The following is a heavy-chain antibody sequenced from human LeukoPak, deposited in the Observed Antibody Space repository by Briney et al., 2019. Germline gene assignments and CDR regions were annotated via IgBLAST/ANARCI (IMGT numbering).Heavy chain of an antibody. CDR1: GFTFSNYG. Sequence: GGSLRLSCAASGFTFSNYGMHWVRQAPGKGLEWVAVLSYDGSDQYYADSVRGRFTISRDNSKNMLYLQMNSLRAEDTAVYYCAKGYSYPDYWGQGTLVTVSS. V-gene: IGHV3-30*18. CDR2: LSYDGSDQ. D-gene: IGHD5-18*01. CDR3: AKGYSYPDY. J-gene: IGHJ4*02.